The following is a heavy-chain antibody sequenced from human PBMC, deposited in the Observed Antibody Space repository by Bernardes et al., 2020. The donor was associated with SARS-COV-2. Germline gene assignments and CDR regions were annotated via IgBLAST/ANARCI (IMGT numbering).Heavy chain of an antibody. Sequence: SETLSLTCSVSGCSISGHYWSWILQPPGKGLEWIGYIYYSGSTNYNPSAKSRVTISPDRSKNEISLMLSTATAADAGVYYCARLRDDCTNGICQHHYFDGMDDWGQGNTVTVAS. CDR2: IYYSGST. CDR3: ARLRDDCTNGICQHHYFDGMDD. J-gene: IGHJ6*02. D-gene: IGHD2-8*01. V-gene: IGHV4-59*11. CDR1: GCSISGHY.